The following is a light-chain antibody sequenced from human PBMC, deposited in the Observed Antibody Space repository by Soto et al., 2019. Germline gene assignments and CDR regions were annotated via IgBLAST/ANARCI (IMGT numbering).Light chain of an antibody. CDR3: QQYNKWPQT. CDR2: GAS. CDR1: QSVSSSY. V-gene: IGKV3-15*01. J-gene: IGKJ5*01. Sequence: EIVLTQSPGTLSLSPGERATLSCRASQSVSSSYLAWYQQKPGQAPRLLIYGASTRATGIPARFSGVGSGTEFTLTISSLQSGDFAVYYCQQYNKWPQTFGQGTRLEIK.